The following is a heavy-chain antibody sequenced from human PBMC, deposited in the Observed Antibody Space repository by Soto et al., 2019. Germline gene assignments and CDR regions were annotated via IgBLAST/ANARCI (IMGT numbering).Heavy chain of an antibody. CDR3: AKDEGLVGATTDY. J-gene: IGHJ4*02. D-gene: IGHD1-26*01. Sequence: EVQLLESGGGLVQPGGSLRLSCVASGFNFDNYAMSWVRQAPGKGLQWVSSIIGGGGTTYHADSVKGRFTISRDNSKNTLYLQMNNLRAEDTAVYYCAKDEGLVGATTDYWGQGTLVTVSS. CDR2: IIGGGGTT. V-gene: IGHV3-23*01. CDR1: GFNFDNYA.